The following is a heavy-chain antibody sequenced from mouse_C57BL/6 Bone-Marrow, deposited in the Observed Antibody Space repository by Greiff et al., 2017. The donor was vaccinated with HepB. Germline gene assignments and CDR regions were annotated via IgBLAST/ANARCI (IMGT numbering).Heavy chain of an antibody. D-gene: IGHD3-2*02. J-gene: IGHJ3*01. CDR3: ARSIQTAQVPFAY. CDR1: GYTFTSYG. CDR2: IYPRSGNT. V-gene: IGHV1-81*01. Sequence: VQLQQSGAELARPGASVKLSCKASGYTFTSYGISWVKQRTGQGLEWIGEIYPRSGNTYYNEKFKGKATLTADKSSSTAYMELRSLTSEDSAVYFCARSIQTAQVPFAYWGQGTLVTVSA.